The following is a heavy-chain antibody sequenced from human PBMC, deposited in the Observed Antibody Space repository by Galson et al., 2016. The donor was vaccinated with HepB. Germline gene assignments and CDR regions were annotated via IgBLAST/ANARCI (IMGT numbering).Heavy chain of an antibody. J-gene: IGHJ4*02. CDR1: GFTFNIYA. Sequence: SLRLSCAASGFTFNIYAMSWVRLAPGKGLEWVSAISSGGTTYYADSVKGRFTISRDNSKNTVYLQMNSLRVEDTAVYYCAKGLDYSDSSGYSYLQYWGQGTQVTVSS. CDR3: AKGLDYSDSSGYSYLQY. CDR2: ISSGGTT. D-gene: IGHD3-22*01. V-gene: IGHV3-23*01.